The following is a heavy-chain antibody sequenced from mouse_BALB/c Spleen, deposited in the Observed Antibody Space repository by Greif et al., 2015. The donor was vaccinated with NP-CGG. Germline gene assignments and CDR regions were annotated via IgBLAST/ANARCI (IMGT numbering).Heavy chain of an antibody. CDR3: ARVYGNYLDY. CDR1: GFSLTSYG. D-gene: IGHD2-10*02. Sequence: VMLVESGPGLVAPSQSLSITCTVSGFSLTSYGVHWVRQPPGKGLEWLGVIWAGGSTNYNSALMSRLSISKDNSKSQVFLKRNSLQTDDTAMYYCARVYGNYLDYWGQGTSVTVSS. J-gene: IGHJ4*01. V-gene: IGHV2-9*02. CDR2: IWAGGST.